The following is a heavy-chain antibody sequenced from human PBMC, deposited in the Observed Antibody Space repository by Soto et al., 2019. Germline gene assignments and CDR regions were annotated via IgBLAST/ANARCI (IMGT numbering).Heavy chain of an antibody. J-gene: IGHJ4*02. V-gene: IGHV4-59*12. CDR2: IYYTGST. D-gene: IGHD4-17*01. Sequence: PSETLSLTCTVSGASISGYYWSWIRQPPGQGLEWIGYIYYTGSTNYDPSLKSRVTISVDTSSNQVVLTITNMDPGDTATYFCAHAGDYDLLTFDHWGPGTLVTVSS. CDR3: AHAGDYDLLTFDH. CDR1: GASISGYY.